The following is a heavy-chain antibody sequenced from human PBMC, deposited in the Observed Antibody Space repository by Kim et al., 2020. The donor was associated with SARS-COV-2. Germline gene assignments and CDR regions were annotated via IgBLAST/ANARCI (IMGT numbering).Heavy chain of an antibody. CDR2: ISGSGGST. CDR1: GFTFSSYA. J-gene: IGHJ6*02. D-gene: IGHD3-10*01. Sequence: GGSLRLSCAASGFTFSSYAMSWVRQAPGKGLEWVSAISGSGGSTYYADSVKGRFTISRDNSKNTLYLQMNSLRAEDTAVYYCAKDRSPITMVRGVPYYYYGMDVWGQGTTVTVSS. V-gene: IGHV3-23*01. CDR3: AKDRSPITMVRGVPYYYYGMDV.